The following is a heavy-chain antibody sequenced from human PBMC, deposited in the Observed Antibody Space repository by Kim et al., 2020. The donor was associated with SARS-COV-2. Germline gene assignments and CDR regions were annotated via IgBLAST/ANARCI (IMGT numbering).Heavy chain of an antibody. J-gene: IGHJ6*02. Sequence: GGSLRLSCTASGFTFSSYAMHWVRQAPGKGLEWVAVISYDGSNKYYADSVKGRFTITSDNSKNTLFLQMNILRAEDTAVYYCARARGGTYYYGMDVCGQRTTFTVSS. V-gene: IGHV3-30-3*01. CDR2: ISYDGSNK. D-gene: IGHD2-15*01. CDR3: ARARGGTYYYGMDV. CDR1: GFTFSSYA.